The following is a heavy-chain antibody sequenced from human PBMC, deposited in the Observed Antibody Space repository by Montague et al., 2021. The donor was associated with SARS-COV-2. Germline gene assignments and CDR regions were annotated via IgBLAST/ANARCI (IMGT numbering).Heavy chain of an antibody. CDR2: IYYSRXT. CDR3: ARVSLAAAATRSDY. J-gene: IGHJ4*02. V-gene: IGHV4-61*08. CDR1: GGSVSSGGYY. Sequence: SETLSLTCTVSGGSVSSGGYYWSWIRQPPGKGLEWIGYIYYSRXTXYXXXXKXRVTISLDTSKNQFSLKLTSVTAADTAVYYCARVSLAAAATRSDYWGQGTLVTVSS. D-gene: IGHD6-13*01.